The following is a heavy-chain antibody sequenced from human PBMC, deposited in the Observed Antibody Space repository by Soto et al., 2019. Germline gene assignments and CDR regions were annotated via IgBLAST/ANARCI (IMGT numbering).Heavy chain of an antibody. CDR2: MSGSGGST. CDR3: AKDQGSSWYEIDY. Sequence: EVQLLESGGGLVQPGGSLRLSCAASGFTFSNYAVTWVRQAPGKGLEWVSTMSGSGGSTYYADSVTGRFTISRDNSKNTLYLQMNSLRAEDTAVYYCAKDQGSSWYEIDYWGQGTLVTVSS. V-gene: IGHV3-23*01. CDR1: GFTFSNYA. J-gene: IGHJ4*02. D-gene: IGHD6-13*01.